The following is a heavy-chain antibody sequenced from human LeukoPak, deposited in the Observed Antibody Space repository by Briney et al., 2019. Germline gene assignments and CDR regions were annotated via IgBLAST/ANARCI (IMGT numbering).Heavy chain of an antibody. CDR1: GFTFSSYA. Sequence: GSLRLSCAASGFTFSSYAMHWVRQAPGKGLEWVAVISYDGSNKYYADSVKGRFTISRDNSKNTLYLQMNSLRAEDTAVYYCARTTVTTPPYDYWGQGTLVTVSS. D-gene: IGHD4-17*01. V-gene: IGHV3-30*04. CDR2: ISYDGSNK. CDR3: ARTTVTTPPYDY. J-gene: IGHJ4*02.